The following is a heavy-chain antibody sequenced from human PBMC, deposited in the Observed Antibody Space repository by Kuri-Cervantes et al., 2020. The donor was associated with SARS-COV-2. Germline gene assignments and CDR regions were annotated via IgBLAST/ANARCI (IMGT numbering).Heavy chain of an antibody. Sequence: GGSLRLSCAASGFTFDDYAMHWVRQAPGEGLEWVSGISWNSGSIGYADSVKGRFTISRDNAKNSLYLQMNSLRAEDTAVYYCARDQGLRFLEWDGIDYWGQGTLVTVSS. CDR3: ARDQGLRFLEWDGIDY. CDR2: ISWNSGSI. V-gene: IGHV3-9*01. J-gene: IGHJ4*02. D-gene: IGHD3-3*01. CDR1: GFTFDDYA.